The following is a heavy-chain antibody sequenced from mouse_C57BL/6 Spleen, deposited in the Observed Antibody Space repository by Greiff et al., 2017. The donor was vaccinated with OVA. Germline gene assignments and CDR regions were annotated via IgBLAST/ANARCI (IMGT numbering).Heavy chain of an antibody. J-gene: IGHJ4*01. D-gene: IGHD1-1*01. CDR1: GYTFTEYT. CDR3: ARHEDNYYGSSGDYYAMDY. CDR2: FYPGSGSI. V-gene: IGHV1-62-2*01. Sequence: VQLQQSGAELVKPGASVKLSCKASGYTFTEYTIHWVKQRSGQGLEWIGWFYPGSGSIKYNEKFKDKATLTADKSSSTVYMELSRLTSEDSAVYCCARHEDNYYGSSGDYYAMDYWGQGTSVTVSS.